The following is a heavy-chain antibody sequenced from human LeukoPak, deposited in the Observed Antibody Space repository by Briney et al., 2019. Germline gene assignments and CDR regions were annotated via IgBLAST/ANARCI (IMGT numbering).Heavy chain of an antibody. CDR2: ISAYNGNT. CDR3: ARNQYDYVWGSYRFDY. D-gene: IGHD3-16*02. CDR1: GYTFTSYG. Sequence: ASVKVSCKASGYTFTSYGISWVRQAPGQGLEWMGWISAYNGNTNYAQKLQGRVTMTTDTSTSTAYMELRSLRSDDTAVYYCARNQYDYVWGSYRFDYWGQGTLATVSS. J-gene: IGHJ4*02. V-gene: IGHV1-18*01.